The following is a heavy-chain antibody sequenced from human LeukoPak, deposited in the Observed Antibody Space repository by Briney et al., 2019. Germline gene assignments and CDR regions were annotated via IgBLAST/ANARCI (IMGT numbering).Heavy chain of an antibody. V-gene: IGHV4-61*02. J-gene: IGHJ6*03. CDR1: GGSISSGSYY. D-gene: IGHD6-6*01. CDR2: IYTSGST. CDR3: ARGESSSSPLYYYYYYMDV. Sequence: SQTLSLTCTVSGGSISSGSYYWSWIRQPAGKGLEWVRRIYTSGSTNYNPALKSRVTISVDTSKNQFSLKLSSVTAADTAMYYCARGESSSSPLYYYYYYMDVWGKGTTVTVSS.